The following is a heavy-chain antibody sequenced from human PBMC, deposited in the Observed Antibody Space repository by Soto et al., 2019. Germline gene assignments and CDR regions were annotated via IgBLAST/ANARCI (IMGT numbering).Heavy chain of an antibody. D-gene: IGHD1-26*01. V-gene: IGHV3-30*18. Sequence: QVQLVESGGGVVQPGRSLRLSCAASGFIFSSYGMHWVRQAPGKGLEWVAVISYDGSNKYYADSVKGRFTISRDNSKNTLNLQMNSLRAEDTAVYYCAKDEGGSYYGYFDYWGQGTLVTVSS. CDR1: GFIFSSYG. J-gene: IGHJ4*02. CDR3: AKDEGGSYYGYFDY. CDR2: ISYDGSNK.